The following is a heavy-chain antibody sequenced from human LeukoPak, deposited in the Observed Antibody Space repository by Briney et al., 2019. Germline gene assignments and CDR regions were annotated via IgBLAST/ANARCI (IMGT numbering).Heavy chain of an antibody. D-gene: IGHD4-11*01. CDR1: GGSISSGDYH. Sequence: SETLSLTCTVSGGSISSGDYHWSWIRQPPGKGLEWIGYIYYSGSTNYNPSLKSRVTISVDTSKNQFSLKLSSVTAADTAVYYCAREDHSNYNYWGQGTLVTVSS. CDR2: IYYSGST. V-gene: IGHV4-30-4*08. J-gene: IGHJ4*02. CDR3: AREDHSNYNY.